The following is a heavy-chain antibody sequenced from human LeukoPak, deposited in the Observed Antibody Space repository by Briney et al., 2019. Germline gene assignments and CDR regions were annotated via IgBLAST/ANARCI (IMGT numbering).Heavy chain of an antibody. J-gene: IGHJ6*02. CDR3: ARSPYSSSWYYYYYGMDV. V-gene: IGHV1-18*04. D-gene: IGHD6-13*01. CDR2: ISAYNGNT. CDR1: GYTFTSYG. Sequence: GASVKVSCKASGYTFTSYGISWVRQAPGQGLEWMGWISAYNGNTNYAQKLQGRVTMTTDTSTSTAYMELSSLRSEDTAVYYCARSPYSSSWYYYYYGMDVWGQGTTVTVSS.